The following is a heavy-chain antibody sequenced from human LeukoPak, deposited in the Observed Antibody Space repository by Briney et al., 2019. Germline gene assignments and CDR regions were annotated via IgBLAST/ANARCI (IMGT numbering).Heavy chain of an antibody. CDR1: GFTFITYS. CDR3: ALDIYDSSGYYQPLWY. Sequence: GGSLRLSCAASGFTFITYSMNWVRQAPGKGLEWVSSISSSSSYIYYADSVKGRFTISRDNAKNSLYLQMNSLRAEDTAVYYCALDIYDSSGYYQPLWYWGQGTLVTVSS. J-gene: IGHJ4*02. D-gene: IGHD3-22*01. CDR2: ISSSSSYI. V-gene: IGHV3-21*01.